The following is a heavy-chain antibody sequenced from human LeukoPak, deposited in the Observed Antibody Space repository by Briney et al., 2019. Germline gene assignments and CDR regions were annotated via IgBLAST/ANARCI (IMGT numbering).Heavy chain of an antibody. D-gene: IGHD5-18*01. J-gene: IGHJ4*02. CDR2: INHSGST. Sequence: SETLSLTCAVYGGSFSGYYWSWIRQPPGKGLEWIGEINHSGSTNYNPSLKSRVTISVDTSKNQFSLKLSSVTAAYTAVYYCARGYSYGLVDYWGQGTLVTVSS. V-gene: IGHV4-34*01. CDR3: ARGYSYGLVDY. CDR1: GGSFSGYY.